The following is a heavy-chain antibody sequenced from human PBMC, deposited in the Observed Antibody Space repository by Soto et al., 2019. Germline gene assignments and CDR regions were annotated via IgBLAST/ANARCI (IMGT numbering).Heavy chain of an antibody. CDR3: AIDPEGATFRYFDL. CDR2: IWDDGSNK. Sequence: QVQLVESGGGVVQPGRSLRLSCAASGFTFSSYGMHWVRQAPGKGLEWVAVIWDDGSNKYYADSVKGRFTISRDNSKNTVYLQMNSLRAECTAVYYCAIDPEGATFRYFDLRGRGNLVTVSS. D-gene: IGHD1-26*01. CDR1: GFTFSSYG. J-gene: IGHJ2*01. V-gene: IGHV3-33*01.